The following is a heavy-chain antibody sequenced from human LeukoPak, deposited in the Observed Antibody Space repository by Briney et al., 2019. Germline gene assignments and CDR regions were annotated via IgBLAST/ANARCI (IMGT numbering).Heavy chain of an antibody. J-gene: IGHJ4*02. Sequence: QPGRSLRLSCAASGFTFSTYWMHWVRQAPGKGLVWVSRINSDGSSTSYADSVKGRFTISRDNAKNTLYLQMNSLRAEDTAVYYCAREGSGSYYNAIDYWGQGTLVTVSS. CDR3: AREGSGSYYNAIDY. CDR2: INSDGSST. D-gene: IGHD3-10*01. CDR1: GFTFSTYW. V-gene: IGHV3-74*01.